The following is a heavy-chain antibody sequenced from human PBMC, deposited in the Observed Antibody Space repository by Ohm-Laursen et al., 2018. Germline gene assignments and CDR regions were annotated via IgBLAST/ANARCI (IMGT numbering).Heavy chain of an antibody. D-gene: IGHD4/OR15-4a*01. V-gene: IGHV4-4*07. J-gene: IGHJ4*02. Sequence: SETLSLTCTVSGGSISSHYWSWIRQPAGEGLEWIGRIYSSGSTDYNPSLKSRVTLSVDTSKNQFSLKLTSVAAADTAVYYCARTQANYYYFDYWGQGALVTVSS. CDR1: GGSISSHY. CDR3: ARTQANYYYFDY. CDR2: IYSSGST.